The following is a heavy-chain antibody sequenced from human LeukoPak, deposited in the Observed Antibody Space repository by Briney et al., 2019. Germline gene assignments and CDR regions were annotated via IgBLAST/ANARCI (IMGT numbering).Heavy chain of an antibody. D-gene: IGHD3-3*01. CDR2: IYYSGST. CDR1: GGSISSYY. CDR3: ARERRFLEWSLRYNNWFDP. J-gene: IGHJ5*02. Sequence: SETLSLTCTVSGGSISSYYWSWIRQPPGKGLEWIGYIYYSGSTNYNPSLKSRVTISVDTSKNQFSLKLSSVTAADTAVYYCARERRFLEWSLRYNNWFDPWGQGTLVTVSS. V-gene: IGHV4-59*12.